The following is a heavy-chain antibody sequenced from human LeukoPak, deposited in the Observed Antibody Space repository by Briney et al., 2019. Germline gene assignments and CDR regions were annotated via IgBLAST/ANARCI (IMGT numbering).Heavy chain of an antibody. CDR1: GFTFSSYA. Sequence: GGSLRLSCAASGFTFSSYAMSWVRQAPGKGLEWVSAISGSGGSTYYADSVKGRFTISRDNSKNTLYLQMNSLRAEDTAVYYCARAFDSTGQPNWFDPWGQGTLVTVSS. J-gene: IGHJ5*02. D-gene: IGHD3-22*01. CDR2: ISGSGGST. V-gene: IGHV3-23*01. CDR3: ARAFDSTGQPNWFDP.